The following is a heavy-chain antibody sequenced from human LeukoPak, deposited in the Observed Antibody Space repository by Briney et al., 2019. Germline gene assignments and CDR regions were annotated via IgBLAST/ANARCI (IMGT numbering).Heavy chain of an antibody. J-gene: IGHJ3*02. D-gene: IGHD2-15*01. V-gene: IGHV4-4*07. Sequence: SSETLSLTCTVSGGSINNYYWSWIRQPAGKGLEWIGRIYTRGSTNYNPSLKSRVTISVDTSKNQFSLKLSSVTAADTAVYYCARGRYCSADICSGGDAFDIWGQGTMVSVSS. CDR3: ARGRYCSADICSGGDAFDI. CDR1: GGSINNYY. CDR2: IYTRGST.